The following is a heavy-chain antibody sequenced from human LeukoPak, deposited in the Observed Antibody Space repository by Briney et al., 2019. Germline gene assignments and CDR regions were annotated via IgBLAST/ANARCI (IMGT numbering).Heavy chain of an antibody. CDR2: INHSGST. CDR3: ARDVAAMFDY. CDR1: GGSFSGYY. D-gene: IGHD6-13*01. J-gene: IGHJ4*02. Sequence: SETLSLTCAVYGGSFSGYYWSWIRQPPGKGLEWIGEINHSGSTNYNPSLKSRVTMSVDTSKNQFSLKLSSVTAADTAVYYCARDVAAMFDYWGQGTLVTVSS. V-gene: IGHV4-34*01.